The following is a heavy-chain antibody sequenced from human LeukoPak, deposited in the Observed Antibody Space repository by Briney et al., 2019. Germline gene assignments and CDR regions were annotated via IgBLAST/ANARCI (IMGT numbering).Heavy chain of an antibody. CDR3: AKRSGSGSYYREGDYFDY. J-gene: IGHJ4*02. V-gene: IGHV3-48*01. CDR2: ISSSGSTI. CDR1: GFTFSSYS. D-gene: IGHD3-10*01. Sequence: GGSLRLSCAASGFTFSSYSMNWVRQAPGKGLEWVSYISSSGSTIYYADSVKGRFTISRDNSKNTLYLQMNSLRAEDTAVYYCAKRSGSGSYYREGDYFDYWGQGTLVTVSS.